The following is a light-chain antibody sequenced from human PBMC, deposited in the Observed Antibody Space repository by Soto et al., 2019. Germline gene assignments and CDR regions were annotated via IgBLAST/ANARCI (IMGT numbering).Light chain of an antibody. CDR3: RSLPTSRFYV. CDR1: RSDVGAYNY. V-gene: IGLV2-14*01. Sequence: QSALTQPASVSGSPGQSIAISCTGTRSDVGAYNYVSWYQQHPGKAPKLMISEVTNRPSGISSRFSASKSGLTASLTISGLQAEDEADYYCRSLPTSRFYVFGPGTKVTVL. CDR2: EVT. J-gene: IGLJ1*01.